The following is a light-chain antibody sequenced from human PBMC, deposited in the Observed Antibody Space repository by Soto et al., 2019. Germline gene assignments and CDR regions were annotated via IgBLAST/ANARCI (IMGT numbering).Light chain of an antibody. CDR2: DVS. CDR3: SSYTSRSTLV. V-gene: IGLV2-14*01. Sequence: QSALTQPASVSGSPGQSITISCTGTSSDVGGYNDVSWYQLQPSEATKLMINDVSNRPSGVSNRFSGSKSGNTSSLTISGLQAEDDADYYSSSYTSRSTLVFGGGTKLTVL. J-gene: IGLJ2*01. CDR1: SSDVGGYND.